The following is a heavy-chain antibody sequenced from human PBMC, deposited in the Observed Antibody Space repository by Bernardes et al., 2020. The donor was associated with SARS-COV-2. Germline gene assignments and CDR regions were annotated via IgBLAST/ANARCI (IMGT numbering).Heavy chain of an antibody. D-gene: IGHD2-2*01. Sequence: GSLRLSCAAAGFTFSNYGIHWVRQAPGKGLEWVAVISYDGSNKYYADSVKGRFTISRDNSKNTLYLQMTSLRPEDTAVYYCAKDLSIVVVPATNMDVWGQGTTVTVSS. CDR2: ISYDGSNK. CDR1: GFTFSNYG. J-gene: IGHJ6*02. CDR3: AKDLSIVVVPATNMDV. V-gene: IGHV3-30*18.